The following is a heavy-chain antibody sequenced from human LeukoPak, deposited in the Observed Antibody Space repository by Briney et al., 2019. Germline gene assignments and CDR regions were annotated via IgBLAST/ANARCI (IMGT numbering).Heavy chain of an antibody. CDR3: ARDDYVWGSYRFDY. Sequence: GGSLRLSCAVSPFIFSRYSINWVRQAPGKGLEWVSSITPSGYTFYADSVKGRFTICRDNAKNSLFFQMNSLRAEDTAVYYCARDDYVWGSYRFDYWGQGTLVTVSS. J-gene: IGHJ4*02. D-gene: IGHD3-16*02. V-gene: IGHV3-21*01. CDR1: PFIFSRYS. CDR2: ITPSGYT.